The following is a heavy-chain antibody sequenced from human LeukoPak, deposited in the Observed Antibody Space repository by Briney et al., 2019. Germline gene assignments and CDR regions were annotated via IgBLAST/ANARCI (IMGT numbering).Heavy chain of an antibody. CDR2: INPNSGAT. V-gene: IGHV1-2*02. Sequence: ASVKVSCKASGYTFTGYYIHWVRQAPGQGLEWMGWINPNSGATKYAQKSQGRVTLTRDTSIPTVYMELRRLRSDDTAVYYCAREGLGYYESSGLYYWGQGTLVTVSS. J-gene: IGHJ4*02. CDR1: GYTFTGYY. CDR3: AREGLGYYESSGLYY. D-gene: IGHD3-22*01.